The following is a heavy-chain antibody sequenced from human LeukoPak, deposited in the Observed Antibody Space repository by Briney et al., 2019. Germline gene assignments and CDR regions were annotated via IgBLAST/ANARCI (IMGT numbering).Heavy chain of an antibody. J-gene: IGHJ6*02. D-gene: IGHD3-3*01. Sequence: PGGSLRLSCAASGFTVSSKYMAWVRQAPGKGLEWVSFINSGGTTYYADSVKGRFTISRDYSKNTLNLQMNRLRAEDTAVYYCARDSSPYYDFWSGPNYGMDVWGQGTTVTVSS. CDR3: ARDSSPYYDFWSGPNYGMDV. V-gene: IGHV3-66*01. CDR2: INSGGTT. CDR1: GFTVSSKY.